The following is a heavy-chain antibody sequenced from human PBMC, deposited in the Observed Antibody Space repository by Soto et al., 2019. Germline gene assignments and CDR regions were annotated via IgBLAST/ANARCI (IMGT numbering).Heavy chain of an antibody. CDR3: ARNDDYGDPYYFDY. J-gene: IGHJ4*02. Sequence: SETLSLTCTVSGGSISSGGYYWSWIRQHPGKGLEWIGYIYYSGSTYYNPSLKSRVTISVDTSKNQFSLKLSSVTAADTAVYYCARNDDYGDPYYFDYWGQGTLVTVSS. D-gene: IGHD4-17*01. CDR2: IYYSGST. CDR1: GGSISSGGYY. V-gene: IGHV4-31*03.